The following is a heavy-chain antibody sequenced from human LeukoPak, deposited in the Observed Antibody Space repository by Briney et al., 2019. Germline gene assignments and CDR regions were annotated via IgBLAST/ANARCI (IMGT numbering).Heavy chain of an antibody. CDR1: GFTFSSYA. CDR3: AGDSLPYCSSTSCQFFDY. J-gene: IGHJ4*02. CDR2: ISYDGSNK. D-gene: IGHD2-2*01. V-gene: IGHV3-30*04. Sequence: GRSLRLSCAASGFTFSSYAMHWVRQAPGKGLEWVAVISYDGSNKYYADSVKGRFTISRDNSKNTLYLQMNSLRAEDTAVYYCAGDSLPYCSSTSCQFFDYWGQGTLVTVSS.